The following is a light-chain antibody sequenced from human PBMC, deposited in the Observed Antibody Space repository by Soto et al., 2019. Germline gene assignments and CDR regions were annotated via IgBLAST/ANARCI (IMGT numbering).Light chain of an antibody. V-gene: IGKV1-5*01. CDR2: DAS. J-gene: IGKJ1*01. CDR1: QSISSW. CDR3: QQYNSYPWT. Sequence: DIQMTQSPSTLSASLGDRVAITCRASQSISSWLAWYQQKPGKAPKLVIYDASSLESGVPSRFSGSGSGTEFTLTISSLQPDDFATYYCQQYNSYPWTFGQGTKV.